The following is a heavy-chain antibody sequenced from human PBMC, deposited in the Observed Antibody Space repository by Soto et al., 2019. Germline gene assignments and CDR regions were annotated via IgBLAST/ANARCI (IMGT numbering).Heavy chain of an antibody. J-gene: IGHJ4*02. CDR3: AKRDFSSGCYRFDY. D-gene: IGHD6-19*01. Sequence: PGGSLRLSCAASGFTFNNYAMSWVRQAPGKGLEWLSTITGTGGSTNYADSVKGRFTISRDNSKNTLHLQMNSLRAEDTAVYYCAKRDFSSGCYRFDYWGQGTLVTVSS. CDR1: GFTFNNYA. CDR2: ITGTGGST. V-gene: IGHV3-23*01.